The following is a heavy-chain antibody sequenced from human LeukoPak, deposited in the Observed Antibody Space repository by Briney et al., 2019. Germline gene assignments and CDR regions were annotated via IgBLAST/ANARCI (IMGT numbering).Heavy chain of an antibody. CDR3: ARDAGTDYYDSSGQFDY. V-gene: IGHV3-21*01. J-gene: IGHJ4*02. CDR1: GFTFSSYS. D-gene: IGHD3-22*01. Sequence: GGSLRLSCAASGFTFSSYSMNWVRQAPGKGLEWVSSISSSSSYIYYADSVKGRFTISRDNAKNSLYLQMNSLRAEDTAVYYCARDAGTDYYDSSGQFDYWGQGTLVTVSS. CDR2: ISSSSSYI.